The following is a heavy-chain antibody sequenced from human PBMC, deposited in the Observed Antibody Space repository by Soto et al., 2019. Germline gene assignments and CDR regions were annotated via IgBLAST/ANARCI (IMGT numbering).Heavy chain of an antibody. CDR2: ICYTGST. Sequence: QLQLQESGSGLVKPSQTLSLTCTVSGDSVSSDGYCWSWIRQPPGKGLEWIGYICYTGSTSYSPSLKGRVTISIDTSMNLFSLKLNSVTAADTAVYYCGGGRDHYRGPWGQGTLVTVSS. CDR3: GGGRDHYRGP. V-gene: IGHV4-30-2*01. J-gene: IGHJ4*02. CDR1: GDSVSSDGYC. D-gene: IGHD1-26*01.